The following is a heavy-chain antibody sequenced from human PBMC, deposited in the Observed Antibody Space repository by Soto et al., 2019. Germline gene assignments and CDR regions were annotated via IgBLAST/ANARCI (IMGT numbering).Heavy chain of an antibody. Sequence: TLSLTCAVSGGSISSGGYSWSWIRQPPGKGLEWIGYIYHSGSTYYNPSLKSRVTISVDRSKNQFSLKLSSVTAADTAVYYCAGMVRGVGHLYGMDVWGQGTTVTVSS. CDR3: AGMVRGVGHLYGMDV. CDR2: IYHSGST. D-gene: IGHD3-10*01. CDR1: GGSISSGGYS. V-gene: IGHV4-30-2*01. J-gene: IGHJ6*02.